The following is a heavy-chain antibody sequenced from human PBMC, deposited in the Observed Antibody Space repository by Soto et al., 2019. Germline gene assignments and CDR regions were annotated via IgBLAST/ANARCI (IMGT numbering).Heavy chain of an antibody. Sequence: GGSLRLSCAASGFNFRNFPMTWVRQVPGQGLEYVSSITSSGEQTFYADSVKGRFSISRDNSKGILHLQMNSLRAEDTAIYHCAKGVIDRGANAWGQGTVITVSS. CDR1: GFNFRNFP. CDR2: ITSSGEQT. J-gene: IGHJ5*02. CDR3: AKGVIDRGANA. V-gene: IGHV3-23*01. D-gene: IGHD2-8*01.